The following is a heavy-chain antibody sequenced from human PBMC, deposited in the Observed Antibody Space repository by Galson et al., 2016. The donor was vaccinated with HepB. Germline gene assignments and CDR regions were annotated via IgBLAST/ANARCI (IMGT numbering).Heavy chain of an antibody. V-gene: IGHV1-46*01. CDR2: INPSGGKT. J-gene: IGHJ2*01. D-gene: IGHD4-17*01. CDR1: GYTFRNYY. CDR3: ARGTGKLTTVTTVTSLWYFGL. Sequence: SVKVSCKAFGYTFRNYYMHWVRQAPGQGLEWMGIINPSGGKTKYAQRFQGRVTMTSDTSTNTLYMELSSLRSDDTAVYYCARGTGKLTTVTTVTSLWYFGLGGRGTLVTVSS.